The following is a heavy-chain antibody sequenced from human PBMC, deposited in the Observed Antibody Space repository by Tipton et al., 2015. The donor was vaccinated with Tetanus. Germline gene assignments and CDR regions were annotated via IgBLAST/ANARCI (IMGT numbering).Heavy chain of an antibody. V-gene: IGHV1-69*01. Sequence: QSGAEVKKPGSSVKVSCKASGGTFTNYALSWVRQAPGQGLEWVGGITPIFGTTNSAPKFQGRVTITADESTNTAYMEWSSLRSEDTAVYYCARRPIRDFLDGFDIWGQGTMVTVSS. CDR2: ITPIFGTT. CDR1: GGTFTNYA. D-gene: IGHD3-3*01. J-gene: IGHJ3*02. CDR3: ARRPIRDFLDGFDI.